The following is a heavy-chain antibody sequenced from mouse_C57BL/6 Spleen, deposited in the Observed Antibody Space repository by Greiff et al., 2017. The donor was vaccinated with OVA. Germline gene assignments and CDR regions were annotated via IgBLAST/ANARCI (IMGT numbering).Heavy chain of an antibody. CDR1: GYTFTSYW. V-gene: IGHV1-69*01. Sequence: QVQLQQPGAELVMPGASVKLSCKASGYTFTSYWMHWVKQRPGQGLEWIGEIDPSDSYTNYNQKFKGKSTLTVDKSSSTAYMQLSSLTSEDSAVYYCARSRDYGSSYEGFAYWGQGTLVTVSA. CDR3: ARSRDYGSSYEGFAY. J-gene: IGHJ3*01. D-gene: IGHD1-1*01. CDR2: IDPSDSYT.